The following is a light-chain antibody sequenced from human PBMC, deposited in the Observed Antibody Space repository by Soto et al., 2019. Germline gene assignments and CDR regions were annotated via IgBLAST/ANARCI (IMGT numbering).Light chain of an antibody. V-gene: IGLV2-23*02. CDR1: SSDVGGYNH. Sequence: QSALTQPASVSGSPGQSITISCTGTSSDVGGYNHVSWYQQHPGKAPKLIIYEVNKRPSGVSSRFSGSKSGNTASLTIFGLQAEDEADYYCYSYAGGDTYYVFGTGTKVTVL. CDR2: EVN. CDR3: YSYAGGDTYYV. J-gene: IGLJ1*01.